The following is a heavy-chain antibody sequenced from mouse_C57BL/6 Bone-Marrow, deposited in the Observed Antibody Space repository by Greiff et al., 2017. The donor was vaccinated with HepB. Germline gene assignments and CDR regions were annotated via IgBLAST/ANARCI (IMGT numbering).Heavy chain of an antibody. CDR1: GYTFTNYW. Sequence: VKLMESGAELVRPGTSVKMSCKASGYTFTNYWIGWAKQRPGHGLEWIGDIYPGGGYTNYNEKFKGKATLTADKSSSTAYMQFSSLTSEDSAIYYCARRSYDYDVDYWGQGTTLTVSS. V-gene: IGHV1-63*01. J-gene: IGHJ2*01. CDR2: IYPGGGYT. D-gene: IGHD2-4*01. CDR3: ARRSYDYDVDY.